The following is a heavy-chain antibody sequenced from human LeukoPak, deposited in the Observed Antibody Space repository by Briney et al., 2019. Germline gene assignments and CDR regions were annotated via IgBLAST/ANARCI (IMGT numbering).Heavy chain of an antibody. CDR2: IYYSGST. CDR1: GGSISSGGYY. CDR3: ARSPAYYDSSGYYFDY. D-gene: IGHD3-22*01. Sequence: PSQTLSLTCTVSGGSISSGGYYWSWIRQHPGKGLEWIGYIYYSGSTYCNPSLKSRVTISVDTSKNQFSLKLSSVTAADTAVYYCARSPAYYDSSGYYFDYWGQGTLVTVSS. J-gene: IGHJ4*02. V-gene: IGHV4-31*03.